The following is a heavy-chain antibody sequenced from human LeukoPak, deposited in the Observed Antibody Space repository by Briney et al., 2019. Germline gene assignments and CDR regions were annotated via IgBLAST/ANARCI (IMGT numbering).Heavy chain of an antibody. V-gene: IGHV1-8*03. J-gene: IGHJ6*03. CDR3: ARGEQYYYYYMDV. CDR1: GYTFTGYY. CDR2: INPNSGNT. Sequence: ASVKVSCKASGYTFTGYYMHWVRQAPGQGLEWMGWINPNSGNTGYAQKFQGRVTITRNTSISTAYMELSSLRSEDTAVYYCARGEQYYYYYMDVWGKGTTVTVSS.